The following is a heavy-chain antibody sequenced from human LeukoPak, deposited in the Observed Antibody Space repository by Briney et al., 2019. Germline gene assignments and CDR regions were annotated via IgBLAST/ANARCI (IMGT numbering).Heavy chain of an antibody. CDR3: ARPLGYCSSTSCPNNWFDP. D-gene: IGHD2-2*01. CDR1: GYTFTGYY. J-gene: IGHJ5*02. V-gene: IGHV1-2*02. Sequence: ASVKVTCKASGYTFTGYYMHWVRQAPGQGLEWMGWINPNSGGTNYAQKFQGRVTMTRDTSISTAYMELSRLRSDDTAVYYCARPLGYCSSTSCPNNWFDPWGQGTLVTVSS. CDR2: INPNSGGT.